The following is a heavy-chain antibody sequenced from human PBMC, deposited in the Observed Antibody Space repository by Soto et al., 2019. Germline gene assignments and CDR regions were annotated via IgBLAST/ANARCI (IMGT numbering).Heavy chain of an antibody. D-gene: IGHD3-22*01. J-gene: IGHJ4*02. Sequence: QLQLQESGPGLVKPSETLSLTCTVSGGSISSSSYYWGWIRQPPGKGLEWIGSIYYSGSTYYNPSLKLRVTXXVXTXXHQFSLKLSSVTAADTAVYYCASRVVVVITNYFDYWGQGTLVTVSS. V-gene: IGHV4-39*01. CDR2: IYYSGST. CDR3: ASRVVVVITNYFDY. CDR1: GGSISSSSYY.